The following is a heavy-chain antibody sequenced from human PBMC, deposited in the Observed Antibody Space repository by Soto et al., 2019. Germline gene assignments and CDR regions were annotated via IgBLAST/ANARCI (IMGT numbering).Heavy chain of an antibody. CDR3: AREGGSYDSGGYLIRGAFDI. CDR2: IYFRGNT. CDR1: GDSISRIDYY. V-gene: IGHV4-31*03. D-gene: IGHD3-22*01. J-gene: IGHJ3*02. Sequence: LSLTCSVSGDSISRIDYYWTWIRQHPEKGLEWIGNIYFRGNTYYSPSLESRLTISVDTSKNQFSLKLTSVTAADTAVYYCAREGGSYDSGGYLIRGAFDIWGQGIMVTVSS.